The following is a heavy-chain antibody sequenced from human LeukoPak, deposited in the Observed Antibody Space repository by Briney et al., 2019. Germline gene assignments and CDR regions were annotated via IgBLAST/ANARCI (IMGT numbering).Heavy chain of an antibody. CDR2: IWYDGSNK. Sequence: GGSLRLSCAASGFTFSSYGMHWVRQAPGKGLEWVAVIWYDGSNKYYADSVKGRFTISRDNSKNTLYLQMNSLGAEDTAVYYCARARGGYDLDYWGQGTLVTVSS. CDR1: GFTFSSYG. V-gene: IGHV3-33*01. CDR3: ARARGGYDLDY. J-gene: IGHJ4*02. D-gene: IGHD5-12*01.